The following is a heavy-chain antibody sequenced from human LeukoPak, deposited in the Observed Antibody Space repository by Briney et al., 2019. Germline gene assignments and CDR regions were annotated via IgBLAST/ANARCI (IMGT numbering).Heavy chain of an antibody. CDR3: ARQRGYRMTKDGFDV. J-gene: IGHJ3*01. D-gene: IGHD5-18*01. Sequence: GESLKISCKGSGYSFTTYWIGWVRQTPGKGLEWMGIIYPGDSDIRYSPSFQGQVTISADKSINTAYLQWSSLKASDSGMYYCARQRGYRMTKDGFDVWGQGTMVTVSS. CDR1: GYSFTTYW. CDR2: IYPGDSDI. V-gene: IGHV5-51*01.